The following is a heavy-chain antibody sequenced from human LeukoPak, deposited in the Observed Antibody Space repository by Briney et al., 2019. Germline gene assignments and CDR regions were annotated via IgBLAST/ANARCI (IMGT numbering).Heavy chain of an antibody. CDR2: INLSAGTT. D-gene: IGHD3-10*01. CDR3: ARGSWTG. V-gene: IGHV1-46*01. CDR1: GYTLTGYY. Sequence: ASVKVSCKASGYTLTGYYMHWVRQAPGQGLEWMGVINLSAGTTNYAQKFQGRVTMTRNTSISTAYMELSSLRSEDTAVYYCARGSWTGWGQGTLVTVSS. J-gene: IGHJ4*02.